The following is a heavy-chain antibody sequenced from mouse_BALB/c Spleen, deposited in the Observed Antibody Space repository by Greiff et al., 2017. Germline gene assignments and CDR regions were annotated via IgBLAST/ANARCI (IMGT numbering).Heavy chain of an antibody. Sequence: VQLQQPGAELVRPGASVKLSCKASGYTFTSYWINWVKQRPGQGLEWIGNIYPSDSYTNYNQKFKDKATLTVDKSSSTAYMQLSSPTSEDSAVYYCTRRGYGSYAMDYWGQGTSVTVSS. CDR3: TRRGYGSYAMDY. CDR2: IYPSDSYT. J-gene: IGHJ4*01. D-gene: IGHD2-2*01. V-gene: IGHV1-69*02. CDR1: GYTFTSYW.